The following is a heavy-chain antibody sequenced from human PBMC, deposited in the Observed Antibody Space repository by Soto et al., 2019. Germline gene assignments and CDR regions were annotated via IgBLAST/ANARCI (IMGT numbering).Heavy chain of an antibody. D-gene: IGHD6-6*01. CDR3: VRSPYSSSSGGYFDY. V-gene: IGHV3-30*03. CDR2: ISYDGSNI. CDR1: GLIFSNYK. J-gene: IGHJ4*02. Sequence: GGSLGLSCAASGLIFSNYKMHWVRQAPGKGLEWVAVISYDGSNIYYADSVKGRFTISRDNSKNTLYLQMNSLRAEDTAVYYCVRSPYSSSSGGYFDYWGQGTLVTVSS.